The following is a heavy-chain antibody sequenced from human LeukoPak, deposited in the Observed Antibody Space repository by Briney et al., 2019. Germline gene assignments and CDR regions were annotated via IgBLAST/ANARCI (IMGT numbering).Heavy chain of an antibody. D-gene: IGHD5-12*01. Sequence: ASVKVSCKASGYTFTSYGTSWVRQAPGQGLEWMGWISAYNGNTNYAQKLQGRVTMTTDTSTSTAYMELRSLRSDDTAVYYCARVAPYSGYEDDAFDIWGQGTMVTVSS. V-gene: IGHV1-18*01. J-gene: IGHJ3*02. CDR1: GYTFTSYG. CDR2: ISAYNGNT. CDR3: ARVAPYSGYEDDAFDI.